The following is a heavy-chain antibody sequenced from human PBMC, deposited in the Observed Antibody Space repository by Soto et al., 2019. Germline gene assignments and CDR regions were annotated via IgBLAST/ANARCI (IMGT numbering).Heavy chain of an antibody. CDR1: GFTVSSKY. V-gene: IGHV3-53*02. J-gene: IGHJ6*02. Sequence: DVQLVETGGELIQPGGSLRLSCAASGFTVSSKYMSWVRQAPGKGLEWVSVIWSAGLIYYADSVRGRFTIPRDISKNILYLEMTSLRADDTAVYYCAREAPMDVWGRGTTVTVSS. CDR3: AREAPMDV. CDR2: IWSAGLI.